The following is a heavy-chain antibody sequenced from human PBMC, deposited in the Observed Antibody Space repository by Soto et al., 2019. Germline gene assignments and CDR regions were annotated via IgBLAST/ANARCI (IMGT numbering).Heavy chain of an antibody. D-gene: IGHD3-16*01. V-gene: IGHV1-8*01. CDR3: ARGGGGGRRRGWNWSDP. J-gene: IGHJ5*02. Sequence: QVQLVQSGAEVKKPGASVKVSCKASGYTFTSYDINWVRQATGQGLEWMGWMNPNSGNTGYAQKFQGRVTMTRNTPIGTAYMERASLRSQAPAGYYCARGGGGGRRRGWNWSDPWGRGPLVTVSS. CDR1: GYTFTSYD. CDR2: MNPNSGNT.